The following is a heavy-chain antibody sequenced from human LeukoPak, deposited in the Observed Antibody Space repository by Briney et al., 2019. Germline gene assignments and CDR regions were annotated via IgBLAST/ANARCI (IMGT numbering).Heavy chain of an antibody. CDR3: ARAAMVNDAFDI. CDR1: GFTFSSYE. CDR2: ISSSGSTI. Sequence: GGSLRLSCAASGFTFSSYEMNWVRQAPGKGLEWVSYISSSGSTIYYADSVKGRFTISRDNAKNSLYLQMNSLRAEDTAVYYCARAAMVNDAFDIWGQGTMVTVSS. J-gene: IGHJ3*02. D-gene: IGHD5-18*01. V-gene: IGHV3-48*03.